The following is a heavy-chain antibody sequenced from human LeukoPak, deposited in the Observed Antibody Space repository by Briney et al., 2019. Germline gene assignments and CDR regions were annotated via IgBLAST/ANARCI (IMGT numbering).Heavy chain of an antibody. CDR3: ARRGSGWYQFDY. V-gene: IGHV4-39*01. CDR1: GDSIATTAFF. J-gene: IGHJ4*02. D-gene: IGHD6-19*01. Sequence: PSETLSLTCTVSGDSIATTAFFWGWIRQPPGKGLGWVGTIYFSGSTYYNPSLKSRVTMSMDTAKNQFSLTLASATAADTAVYYCARRGSGWYQFDYWGQGTLVPVSS. CDR2: IYFSGST.